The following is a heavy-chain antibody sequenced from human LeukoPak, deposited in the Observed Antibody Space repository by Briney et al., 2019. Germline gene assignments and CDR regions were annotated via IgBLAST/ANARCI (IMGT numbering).Heavy chain of an antibody. V-gene: IGHV1-2*02. CDR2: INPNSGGT. CDR3: ARLLWFGEDGNWFDP. Sequence: RASVKVSCKASGYTFTGYYMHWVRHAPGRGREWMGWINPNSGGTNYAQKCQGTVTMTRDTSLSTAYMELSRLRSDDPAVYYCARLLWFGEDGNWFDPWGQGTLVTVSS. D-gene: IGHD3-10*01. CDR1: GYTFTGYY. J-gene: IGHJ5*02.